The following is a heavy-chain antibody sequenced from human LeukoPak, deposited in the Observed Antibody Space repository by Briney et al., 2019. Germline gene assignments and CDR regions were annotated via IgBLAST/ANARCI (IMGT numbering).Heavy chain of an antibody. V-gene: IGHV4-59*12. D-gene: IGHD6-13*01. J-gene: IGHJ4*02. CDR1: GGSISNYY. CDR2: IHYSGGT. CDR3: AGAAAGIPQFD. Sequence: TSETLSLTCTVSGGSISNYYWSWIRQSPGKGLEWIGYIHYSGGTKYNPSLKSRVTISVDTSMNQFSLKLSSVTAADTAVYYCAGAAAGIPQFDWGQGTLVTVSS.